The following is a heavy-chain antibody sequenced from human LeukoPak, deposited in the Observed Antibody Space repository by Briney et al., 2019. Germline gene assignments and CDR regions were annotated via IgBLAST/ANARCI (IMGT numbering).Heavy chain of an antibody. Sequence: GESLKISCQGSGYSFTSYWIGWVRQMPGKGLEWMGIIYPADSDIRYSPSFQGQVTISADKSISTAYLQWSSLKASDTAMYYCARQEYCSGGSCYTWFDPWGQGTLVIVSS. CDR1: GYSFTSYW. CDR2: IYPADSDI. J-gene: IGHJ5*02. CDR3: ARQEYCSGGSCYTWFDP. V-gene: IGHV5-51*01. D-gene: IGHD2-15*01.